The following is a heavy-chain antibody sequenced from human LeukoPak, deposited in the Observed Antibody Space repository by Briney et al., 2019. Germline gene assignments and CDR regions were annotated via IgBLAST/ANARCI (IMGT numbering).Heavy chain of an antibody. Sequence: PGGSLRLSCAASGFTFSSYAMHWVRQAPGKGLEWVAVISYDGSNKYYADSVKGRFTISRDNSKNTLYLQMNSLRAEDTAVYYCARSYDSSGYYGVPFDYWGQGTLVTVSS. CDR1: GFTFSSYA. CDR2: ISYDGSNK. J-gene: IGHJ4*02. V-gene: IGHV3-30-3*01. D-gene: IGHD3-22*01. CDR3: ARSYDSSGYYGVPFDY.